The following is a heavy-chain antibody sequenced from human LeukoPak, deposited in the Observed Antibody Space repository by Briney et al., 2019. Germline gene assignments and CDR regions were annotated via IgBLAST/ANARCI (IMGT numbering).Heavy chain of an antibody. D-gene: IGHD4-23*01. CDR2: INHSGST. J-gene: IGHJ5*02. V-gene: IGHV4-34*01. Sequence: PSETLSLTCAVYGGSFSGYYWSWIRQPPGKGLEWIGEINHSGSTNYNPSLKSRVTISVDTSKNQFSLKLSSVTAADTAVYYCARVGGYGGKGNWFDPWGQGTLVTVSS. CDR3: ARVGGYGGKGNWFDP. CDR1: GGSFSGYY.